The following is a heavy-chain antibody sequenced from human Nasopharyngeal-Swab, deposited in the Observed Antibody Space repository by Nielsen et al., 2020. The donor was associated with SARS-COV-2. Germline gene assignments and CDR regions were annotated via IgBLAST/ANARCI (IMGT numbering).Heavy chain of an antibody. CDR3: AREFRAGDGYNYFDY. CDR2: ISSSGSTI. J-gene: IGHJ4*02. Sequence: GESLKISCAASGLTFSSYEMNWVRQAPGKGLEWVSYISSSGSTIYYADSVKGRFTISRDNAKNSLYLQMNSLRAEDTAVYYCAREFRAGDGYNYFDYWGQGTLVTVSS. V-gene: IGHV3-48*03. CDR1: GLTFSSYE. D-gene: IGHD5-24*01.